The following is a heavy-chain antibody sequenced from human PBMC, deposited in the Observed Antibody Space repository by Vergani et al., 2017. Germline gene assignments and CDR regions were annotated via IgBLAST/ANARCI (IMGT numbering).Heavy chain of an antibody. V-gene: IGHV3-21*01. CDR3: ARDPSLPSYAADAFDI. Sequence: EVQLVESGGGLVQPGGSLRLSCAASGFTFSSYSMNWVRQAPGKGLEWVSSISSSSSYRYYADSVKGRFTISRDNAKNSLYLQMNSLRAEDTAVYYCARDPSLPSYAADAFDIWGQGTMVTVSS. D-gene: IGHD2-2*01. J-gene: IGHJ3*02. CDR1: GFTFSSYS. CDR2: ISSSSSYR.